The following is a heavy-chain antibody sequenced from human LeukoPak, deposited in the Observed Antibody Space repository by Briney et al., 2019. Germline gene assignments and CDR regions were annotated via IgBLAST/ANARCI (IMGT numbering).Heavy chain of an antibody. Sequence: SETLSLTCTVSGGSISSSAYYWGWIRQPPGKGLECIGSIYYSGTTYYNPSLKSRVTIAIDTSKNQFSLKLSSVTAADTAVYYCARGGSYWDSWGQGTLVTVSS. V-gene: IGHV4-39*07. CDR1: GGSISSSAYY. D-gene: IGHD3-10*01. CDR2: IYYSGTT. CDR3: ARGGSYWDS. J-gene: IGHJ4*02.